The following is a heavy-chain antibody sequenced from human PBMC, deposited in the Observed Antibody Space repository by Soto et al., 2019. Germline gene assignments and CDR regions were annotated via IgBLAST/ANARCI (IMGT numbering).Heavy chain of an antibody. Sequence: EVQLLESGGGLVQPGGSLRLSCAASGFTFTNYGMSWVRQAPGEGLEWVPAISGSGGSIYYADSVKGRFTISRDNYKNTLYLQMSSLRVDDTAIYYCAPEALWALEYWGQGTLVSVSS. D-gene: IGHD1-1*01. CDR1: GFTFTNYG. CDR2: ISGSGGSI. J-gene: IGHJ4*02. CDR3: APEALWALEY. V-gene: IGHV3-23*01.